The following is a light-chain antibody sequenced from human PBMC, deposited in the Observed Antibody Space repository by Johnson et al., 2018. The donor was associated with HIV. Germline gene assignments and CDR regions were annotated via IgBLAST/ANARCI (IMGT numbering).Light chain of an antibody. Sequence: QSALIQPPSVSAAPGQKVTISCSGSSSNIGNNYVSWYQQLPGTAPKLLIYDNNKRPSGIPDRFSGSKSGTSATLGITGLQTGDEADYYCGTWDSSLSAGVFGTGTKVTVL. J-gene: IGLJ1*01. CDR1: SSNIGNNY. V-gene: IGLV1-51*01. CDR2: DNN. CDR3: GTWDSSLSAGV.